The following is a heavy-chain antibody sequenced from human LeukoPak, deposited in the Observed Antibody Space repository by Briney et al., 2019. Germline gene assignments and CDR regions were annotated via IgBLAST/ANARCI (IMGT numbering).Heavy chain of an antibody. Sequence: GGSLRLSCAASGFTFSSYGMHWVRQAPGKGLEWVAVMGHDGSAKYEVDSEKGRFIISRDNSKNMLYLEINNLSVEDTAVYYCAREMGSSGRAGFFDYWGQGTLVTVSS. V-gene: IGHV3-30*19. CDR2: MGHDGSAK. J-gene: IGHJ4*02. D-gene: IGHD6-19*01. CDR3: AREMGSSGRAGFFDY. CDR1: GFTFSSYG.